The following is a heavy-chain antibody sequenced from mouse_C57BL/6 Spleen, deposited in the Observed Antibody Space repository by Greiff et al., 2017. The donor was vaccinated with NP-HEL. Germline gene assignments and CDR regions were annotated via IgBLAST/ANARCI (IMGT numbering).Heavy chain of an antibody. CDR2: IYPGDGDT. CDR1: GYAFSSYW. Sequence: QVQLQQSGAELVKPGASVKISCKASGYAFSSYWMNWVKQRPGKGLEWIGQIYPGDGDTNYNGKFKGQATLTADKSSSTAYMQLSSLTSEDSAVYFCARDLYDYDGGYAMDYWGQGTSVTVSS. J-gene: IGHJ4*01. CDR3: ARDLYDYDGGYAMDY. V-gene: IGHV1-80*01. D-gene: IGHD2-4*01.